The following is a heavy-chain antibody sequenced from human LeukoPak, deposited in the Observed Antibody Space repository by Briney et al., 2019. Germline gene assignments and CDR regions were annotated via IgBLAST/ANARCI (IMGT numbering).Heavy chain of an antibody. Sequence: PGGSLKLSCAASGCTFSGSAMHWVRQASGKGLEWVGRIRRKANSYATAYAASVKGTFTISRDDSKNTAYLQMNSLKTEDTAVYCWTLYGDYEAYWGQETLDTVSS. CDR3: TLYGDYEAY. J-gene: IGHJ4*02. V-gene: IGHV3-73*01. CDR2: IRRKANSYAT. CDR1: GCTFSGSA. D-gene: IGHD4-17*01.